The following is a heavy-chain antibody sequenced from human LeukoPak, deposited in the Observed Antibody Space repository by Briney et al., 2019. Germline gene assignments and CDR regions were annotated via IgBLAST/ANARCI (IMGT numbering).Heavy chain of an antibody. J-gene: IGHJ4*02. Sequence: GGSLSLSCAASGFTFSSYSMNWVRQAPGKGLEWVSSISSSSSYIYYADSVKGRFTISRDNSKNTLYLQMNSLRGEDTAVYSCARGQRRHIDMAPSFDYWGQGTLVTVSS. CDR3: ARGQRRHIDMAPSFDY. D-gene: IGHD5-24*01. CDR2: ISSSSSYI. V-gene: IGHV3-21*01. CDR1: GFTFSSYS.